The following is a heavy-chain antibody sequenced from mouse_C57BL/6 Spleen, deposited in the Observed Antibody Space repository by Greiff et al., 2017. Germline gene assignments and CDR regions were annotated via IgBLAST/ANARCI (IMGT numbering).Heavy chain of an antibody. Sequence: DVHLVESGGDLVKPGGSLKLSCAASGFTFSSYGMSWVRQTPDKRLEWVATISSGGSYTYYPDSVKGRFTISRDNAKNTLYLQMSSLKSEDTAMYYCARHEDSYYGNYVAWLAYWGQGTLVTVSA. CDR2: ISSGGSYT. CDR3: ARHEDSYYGNYVAWLAY. CDR1: GFTFSSYG. J-gene: IGHJ3*01. D-gene: IGHD2-10*01. V-gene: IGHV5-6*01.